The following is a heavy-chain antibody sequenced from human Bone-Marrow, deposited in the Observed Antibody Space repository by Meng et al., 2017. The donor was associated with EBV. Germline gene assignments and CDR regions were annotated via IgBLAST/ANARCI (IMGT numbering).Heavy chain of an antibody. CDR1: GGSFSGYY. CDR2: INHSGSN. Sequence: GQIQKWGAGMLTPSETLYLTCAVYGGSFSGYYGSWIRPPPGNGVEWIGEINHSGSNNYSPSLKSRVTISVDTSKNQFSLKLSSVTAADTAVYYCARSAKGYFGLWGRGTLVTVSS. CDR3: ARSAKGYFGL. J-gene: IGHJ2*01. V-gene: IGHV4-34*01.